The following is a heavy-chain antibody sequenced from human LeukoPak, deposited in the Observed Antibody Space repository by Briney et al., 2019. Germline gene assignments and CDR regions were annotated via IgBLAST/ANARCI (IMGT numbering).Heavy chain of an antibody. D-gene: IGHD3-22*01. Sequence: SETLSLTCAVYGGSFSGYYWSWIRQPPGKGLEWIGEINHSGSTNYNPSLKSRVTISVDTSKNQFSLKLSSVTAADTAVYYCARERAPSLYYDSSGYYPLDYWGQGTLVTVSS. J-gene: IGHJ4*02. CDR3: ARERAPSLYYDSSGYYPLDY. CDR1: GGSFSGYY. CDR2: INHSGST. V-gene: IGHV4-34*01.